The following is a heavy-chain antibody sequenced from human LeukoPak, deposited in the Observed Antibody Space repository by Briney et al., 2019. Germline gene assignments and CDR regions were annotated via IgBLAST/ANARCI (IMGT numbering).Heavy chain of an antibody. Sequence: PGRSLRLSCAASGFTFSSYAMHWVRQAPGKGLEWVAVISYDGSNKYYADSVKGRFTISRDNSKNTLYLQMNSLRAEDTAVYYCARGPFVSWYCSGGSCYSAPSSGWYSADYWGQGTLVTVSS. CDR3: ARGPFVSWYCSGGSCYSAPSSGWYSADY. CDR2: ISYDGSNK. J-gene: IGHJ4*02. D-gene: IGHD2-15*01. CDR1: GFTFSSYA. V-gene: IGHV3-30-3*01.